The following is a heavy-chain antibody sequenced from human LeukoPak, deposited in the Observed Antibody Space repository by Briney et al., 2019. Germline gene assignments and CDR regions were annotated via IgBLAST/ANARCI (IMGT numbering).Heavy chain of an antibody. D-gene: IGHD3-10*01. CDR2: ISSSNSYI. V-gene: IGHV3-21*01. Sequence: PGGSLRLSCAASGFTFSSYAMNWVRQAPGKGLEWVSFISSSNSYIYYADSVKGRFTISRDNAKNSLSLQMHSLRAEDTAVYYCARVLRRSYGSGSPPRGVYYYYYMDVWGKGTTVTVSS. J-gene: IGHJ6*03. CDR3: ARVLRRSYGSGSPPRGVYYYYYMDV. CDR1: GFTFSSYA.